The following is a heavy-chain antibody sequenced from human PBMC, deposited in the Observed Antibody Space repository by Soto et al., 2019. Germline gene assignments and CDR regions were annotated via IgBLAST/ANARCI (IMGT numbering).Heavy chain of an antibody. CDR3: ARDGTAMVLSSDLYYYYGMDV. Sequence: QVQLVQSGAEVKKPGSSVKVSCKASGGTFSSYAISWVRQAPGQGLEWMGGIIPIFGTANYAQKFQGRVTITADESTSTAYMELSSLRSEDTAVYYCARDGTAMVLSSDLYYYYGMDVWGQGTTVTVSS. D-gene: IGHD5-18*01. V-gene: IGHV1-69*12. CDR1: GGTFSSYA. CDR2: IIPIFGTA. J-gene: IGHJ6*02.